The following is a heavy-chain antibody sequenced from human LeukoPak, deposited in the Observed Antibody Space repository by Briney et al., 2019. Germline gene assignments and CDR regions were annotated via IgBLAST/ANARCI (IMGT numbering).Heavy chain of an antibody. D-gene: IGHD3-9*01. Sequence: GGSLRLSCAASGFTFSSYAMHWVRQAPGKGLEWVTVISYDGSNKYYADSVKGRFIISRDNSKNTLYLQMNSLRAEDTAVYYCAKDRKNYDILTGYYFDYWGQGTLVTVSS. J-gene: IGHJ4*02. CDR1: GFTFSSYA. CDR2: ISYDGSNK. V-gene: IGHV3-30-3*01. CDR3: AKDRKNYDILTGYYFDY.